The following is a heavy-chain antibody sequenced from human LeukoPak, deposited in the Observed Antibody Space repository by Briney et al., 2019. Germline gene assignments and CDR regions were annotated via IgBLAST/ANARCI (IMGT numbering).Heavy chain of an antibody. D-gene: IGHD3-22*01. Sequence: PGGSLRLSCAASGFTFSSYAMSWVRQAPGKGLEWVSAISGSGGSTYYADSVKGRFTISRDNSKNTLYLQMNSLRAEDTAVYYCAKGSSGGYYGGDAFDIWGQGTMVTVSS. J-gene: IGHJ3*02. CDR3: AKGSSGGYYGGDAFDI. V-gene: IGHV3-23*01. CDR2: ISGSGGST. CDR1: GFTFSSYA.